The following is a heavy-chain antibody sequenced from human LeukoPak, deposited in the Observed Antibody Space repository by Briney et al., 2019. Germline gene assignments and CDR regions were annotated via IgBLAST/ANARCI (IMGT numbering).Heavy chain of an antibody. CDR3: ARGRSSGLERWNLDP. V-gene: IGHV1-2*02. Sequence: ASVKVSCKASGYTFTGYYMHWVRQAPGQGLEWMGWINPNSGGTNYAQKFQGRVTMTRDTSISTAYMELSRLKSDDTAMYYCARGRSSGLERWNLDPWGQGTLVTVSS. CDR2: INPNSGGT. J-gene: IGHJ5*02. CDR1: GYTFTGYY. D-gene: IGHD6-19*01.